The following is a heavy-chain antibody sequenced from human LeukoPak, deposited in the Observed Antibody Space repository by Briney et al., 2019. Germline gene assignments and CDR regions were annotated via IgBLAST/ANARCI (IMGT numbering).Heavy chain of an antibody. D-gene: IGHD3-16*01. V-gene: IGHV4-39*01. CDR2: IHYNGDT. J-gene: IGHJ4*02. CDR1: GDSISSRSHD. Sequence: SETLSLTCSVSGDSISSRSHDWDWIRQPPGKGLEWIGAIHYNGDTHYNPSLKSRVTISVDTSEIQFSLKLASVTAADTAIYYCARSLRHYDHFDDWGQGTLVTVSS. CDR3: ARSLRHYDHFDD.